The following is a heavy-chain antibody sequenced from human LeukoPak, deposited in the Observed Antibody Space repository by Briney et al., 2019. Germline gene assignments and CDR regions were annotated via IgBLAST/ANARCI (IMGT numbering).Heavy chain of an antibody. CDR1: GFTFSSYG. CDR2: IRYDGSNK. Sequence: PGGSLRLSCAASGFTFSSYGMHWVRQAPGKGLEWVAFIRYDGSNKYYADSVKGRFTISRDNSKNTLYLQMNSLRAEDTAVYYCARGLLWFGELLGGSDYWGQGTLVTVSS. J-gene: IGHJ4*02. D-gene: IGHD3-10*01. CDR3: ARGLLWFGELLGGSDY. V-gene: IGHV3-30*02.